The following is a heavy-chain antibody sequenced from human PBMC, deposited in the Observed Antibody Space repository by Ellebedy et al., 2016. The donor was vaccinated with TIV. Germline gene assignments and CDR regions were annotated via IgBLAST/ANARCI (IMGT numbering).Heavy chain of an antibody. D-gene: IGHD1-26*01. CDR3: ARDRVGSYSAFDI. Sequence: MPSESLSLTCTASGGSISSYYWSWIRQPPGKGLEWIGYIYYSGSTNYNPSLKSRVTISVDTSKNQFYLKLSAVTAADTAVYYCARDRVGSYSAFDIWGQGTMVTVSS. V-gene: IGHV4-59*01. CDR2: IYYSGST. J-gene: IGHJ3*02. CDR1: GGSISSYY.